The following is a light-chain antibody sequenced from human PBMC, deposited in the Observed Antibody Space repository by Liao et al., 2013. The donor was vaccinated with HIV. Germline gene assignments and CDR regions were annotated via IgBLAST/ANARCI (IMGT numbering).Light chain of an antibody. J-gene: IGLJ2*01. CDR1: NIGSKS. Sequence: SYELTQPPSVSVAPGKTARITCGGNNIGSKSVHWYQQKPGQAPVLVIYYDSDRPSGIPERFSGSNSGNTATLTISGTQAMDEADYYCQAWDSFGGGTKLTVL. CDR3: QAWDS. V-gene: IGLV3-21*01. CDR2: YDS.